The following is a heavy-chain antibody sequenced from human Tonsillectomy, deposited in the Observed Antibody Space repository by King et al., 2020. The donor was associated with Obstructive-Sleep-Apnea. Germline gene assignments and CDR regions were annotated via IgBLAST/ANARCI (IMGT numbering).Heavy chain of an antibody. Sequence: ITLKESGPTLVKSTQTLTLTCTFSGFSLSTSAVGVGWIRQPPGKALEWLALIYWDDDKRYSPSLKTKLTITKDTSKNQVVLTMTNMDFVDTATYYCVHSDRILFDYWVQGTLVTVSS. D-gene: IGHD2-15*01. CDR1: GFSLSTSAVG. V-gene: IGHV2-5*02. CDR3: VHSDRILFDY. J-gene: IGHJ4*02. CDR2: IYWDDDK.